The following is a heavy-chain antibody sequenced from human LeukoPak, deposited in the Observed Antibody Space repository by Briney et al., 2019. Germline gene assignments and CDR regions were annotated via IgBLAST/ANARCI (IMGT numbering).Heavy chain of an antibody. J-gene: IGHJ4*02. CDR3: ARAVSGRFDY. D-gene: IGHD6-19*01. CDR1: GGSFSGYY. V-gene: IGHV4-34*01. Sequence: SETLSLTCTVSGGSFSGYYCTWIRQPPGKGLEWIGEINHSGSANYNPSLKSRVTISLDTSKNRFSLKLSSVTAADTAIYYCARAVSGRFDYWGQGTLVTVSS. CDR2: INHSGSA.